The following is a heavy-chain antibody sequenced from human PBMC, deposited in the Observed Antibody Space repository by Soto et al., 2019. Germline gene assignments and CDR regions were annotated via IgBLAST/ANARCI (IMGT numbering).Heavy chain of an antibody. J-gene: IGHJ6*03. Sequence: GGSLRLSCAASGFTFSSYAMSWIRQAPGKGLEWVSYISSSSSTIYYADSVKGRFTISRDNAKNSLYLQMNSLRAEDTAVYYCARDFYYGSGSYAVNYYYMDVWGKGTTVTVSS. D-gene: IGHD3-10*01. CDR1: GFTFSSYA. CDR3: ARDFYYGSGSYAVNYYYMDV. CDR2: ISSSSSTI. V-gene: IGHV3-48*01.